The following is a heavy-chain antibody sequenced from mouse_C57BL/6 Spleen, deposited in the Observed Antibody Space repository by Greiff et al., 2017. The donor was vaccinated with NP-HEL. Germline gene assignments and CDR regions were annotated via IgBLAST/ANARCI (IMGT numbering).Heavy chain of an antibody. J-gene: IGHJ1*03. CDR2: IFPGSGST. V-gene: IGHV1-75*01. D-gene: IGHD1-1*01. Sequence: QVQLKESGPELVMPGASVKISCKASGYTFTDYYINWVKQRPGQGLEWIGWIFPGSGSTYYNEKFKGKATLTVDKSSSTAYMLLSSLTSEDSAVYFCARSRFYYYGSSHWYFDVWGTGTTVTVSS. CDR1: GYTFTDYY. CDR3: ARSRFYYYGSSHWYFDV.